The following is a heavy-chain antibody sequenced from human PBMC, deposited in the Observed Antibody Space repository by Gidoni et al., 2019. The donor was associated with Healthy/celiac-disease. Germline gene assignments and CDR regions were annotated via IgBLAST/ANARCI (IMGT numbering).Heavy chain of an antibody. CDR2: IYYSGST. J-gene: IGHJ6*02. V-gene: IGHV4-59*01. Sequence: QVQLQESGPGLVKPSETLSLTCTVSGGSISRYYWSWIRQPPGKGLEWIGYIYYSGSTNYNPSLKSRVTISVDTSKNQFSLKLSSVTAADTAVYYCAHQGPEVDTARDYYYYGMDVWGQGTTVTVSS. CDR1: GGSISRYY. CDR3: AHQGPEVDTARDYYYYGMDV. D-gene: IGHD5-18*01.